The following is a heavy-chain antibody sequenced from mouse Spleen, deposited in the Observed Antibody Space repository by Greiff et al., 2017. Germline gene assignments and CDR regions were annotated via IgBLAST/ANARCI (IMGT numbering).Heavy chain of an antibody. CDR1: GFTFSDYG. D-gene: IGHD1-1*01. Sequence: EVMLVESGGGLVKPGGSLKLSCAASGFTFSDYGMHWVRQAPEKGLEWVAYISSGSSTIYYADTVKGRFTISRDNAKNTLFLQMTSLRSEDTAMYYCAKSYYGSSLYYAMDYWGQGTSVTVSS. CDR3: AKSYYGSSLYYAMDY. J-gene: IGHJ4*01. CDR2: ISSGSSTI. V-gene: IGHV5-17*01.